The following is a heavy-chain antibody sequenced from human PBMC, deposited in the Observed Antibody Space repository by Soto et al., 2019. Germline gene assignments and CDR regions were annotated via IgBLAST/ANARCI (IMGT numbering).Heavy chain of an antibody. Sequence: ASAKVSCKASGYTFTGYYIHWVRQAPGQGLEWLGWINPNSGATYYAQKVQGWVTMTRDTSISTAYMELSRLRSDGSAVYYCARGIPLAGLGYYFDYWGQGTLVTVSS. J-gene: IGHJ4*02. V-gene: IGHV1-2*04. D-gene: IGHD6-19*01. CDR2: INPNSGAT. CDR3: ARGIPLAGLGYYFDY. CDR1: GYTFTGYY.